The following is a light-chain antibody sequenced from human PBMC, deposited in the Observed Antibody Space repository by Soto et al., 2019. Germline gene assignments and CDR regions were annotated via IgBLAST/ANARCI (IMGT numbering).Light chain of an antibody. J-gene: IGKJ1*01. CDR2: GAS. CDR3: QHYKNYLWT. Sequence: AIRMTQSPSSLSASTGDRVTITCRASQGISNWLAWYQQRPGKAPKLLVYGASTLQSGVPSRFSGSGSGTDFTLTISGLQSEDFATYYCQHYKNYLWTFGQGTKVEVK. CDR1: QGISNW. V-gene: IGKV1-8*01.